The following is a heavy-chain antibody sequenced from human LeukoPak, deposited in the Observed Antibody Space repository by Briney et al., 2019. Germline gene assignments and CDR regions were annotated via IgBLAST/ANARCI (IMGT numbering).Heavy chain of an antibody. J-gene: IGHJ3*02. CDR3: ARRPPALGAFDI. Sequence: SETLSLTCTVSGGSISTPGYYWGWIRQPPGKGLEWIANIFYSGNTHYNPSLKSRVGISADTSKNQFPLKLSSVTAADTAVYYCARRPPALGAFDIWGQGTMVSVSS. CDR1: GGSISTPGYY. CDR2: IFYSGNT. V-gene: IGHV4-39*01.